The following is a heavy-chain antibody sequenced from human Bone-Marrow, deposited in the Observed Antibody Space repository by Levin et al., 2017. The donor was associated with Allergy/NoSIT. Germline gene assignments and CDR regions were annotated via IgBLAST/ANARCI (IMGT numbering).Heavy chain of an antibody. J-gene: IGHJ6*02. D-gene: IGHD5-18*01. V-gene: IGHV1-18*01. CDR3: ARANRGYSFGSYFHHGMDV. CDR1: GYTFTYHG. Sequence: GESLKISCKGSGYTFTYHGISWVRQAPGQGLEWMGWVSPYNGNKDYAQKYQGRVTMTTDASTATVYMELRSLSSDDTAMYYCARANRGYSFGSYFHHGMDVWGQGTTVTVSS. CDR2: VSPYNGNK.